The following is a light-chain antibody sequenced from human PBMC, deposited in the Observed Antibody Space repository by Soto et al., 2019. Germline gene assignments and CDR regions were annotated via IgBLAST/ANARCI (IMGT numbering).Light chain of an antibody. V-gene: IGLV2-14*01. CDR1: SSDVGGYNY. Sequence: QSALTQPASVSGSPGQSITISCTGTSSDVGGYNYVSWYQHLPGKAPKLMIFEVSNRPSGVSNRFSGSKSGNTASLTISGLQGDDEADYYCTSFTFSSSLVFGTGTQLTVL. CDR2: EVS. CDR3: TSFTFSSSLV. J-gene: IGLJ1*01.